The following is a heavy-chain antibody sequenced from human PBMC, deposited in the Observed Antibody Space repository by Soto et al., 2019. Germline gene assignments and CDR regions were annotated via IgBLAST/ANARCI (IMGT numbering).Heavy chain of an antibody. CDR1: GGSVSSGSYS. CDR2: IYYSGST. V-gene: IGHV4-61*01. CDR3: ARDTEQYANYYYYYGMDV. J-gene: IGHJ6*02. D-gene: IGHD6-19*01. Sequence: QVQLQESGPGLVKPSETLSLTCTVSGGSVSSGSYSWSWIRQPPGKGLEWIGYIYYSGSTNYNPSLKSRVTISVDTSKNQFSLNLTSVTAAVTAVYYCARDTEQYANYYYYYGMDVWGQGTTVTVSS.